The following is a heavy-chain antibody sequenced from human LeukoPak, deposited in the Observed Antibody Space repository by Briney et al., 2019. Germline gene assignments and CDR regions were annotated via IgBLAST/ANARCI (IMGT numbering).Heavy chain of an antibody. CDR3: AKDFICYTKPLEY. V-gene: IGHV3-23*01. CDR2: VSGSGSNT. CDR1: GFIFSSYA. Sequence: PGGSLRLSCAASGFIFSSYAMNWVRQAPGKGLEWVSTVSGSGSNTYYSDSVKGRFTISRDNSKNTLYLQMNSLRAEDTALYYCAKDFICYTKPLEYWGQGTLVTVS. J-gene: IGHJ4*02. D-gene: IGHD2-2*02.